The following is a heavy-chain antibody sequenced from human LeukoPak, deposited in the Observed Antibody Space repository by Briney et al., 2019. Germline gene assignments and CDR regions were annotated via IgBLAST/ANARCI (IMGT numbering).Heavy chain of an antibody. Sequence: ASVKVSCKASGYTFTSYDINWVRQATGQGLEWMGWMNPNSGNTGYAQKFQGRVTITRNTSISTAYMELSSLRSDDTAVYYCARVGYDILTGHPTDAFDIWGQGTMVTVSS. CDR2: MNPNSGNT. D-gene: IGHD3-9*01. J-gene: IGHJ3*02. V-gene: IGHV1-8*03. CDR1: GYTFTSYD. CDR3: ARVGYDILTGHPTDAFDI.